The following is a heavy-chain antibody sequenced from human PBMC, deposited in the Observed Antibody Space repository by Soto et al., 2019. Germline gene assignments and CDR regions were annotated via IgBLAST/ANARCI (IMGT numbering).Heavy chain of an antibody. Sequence: QVQLQESGPGLVKPAETLSLTCTVSGGSISSYYWSWIRQPAGKGLEWIGRIYTSGSTNYNPSLKSRVTMSVDTSKNQCSLKLSSVTAADTAVYYCASDREWELDLNWVDPWGQGTLVTVSS. D-gene: IGHD1-26*01. V-gene: IGHV4-4*07. CDR2: IYTSGST. CDR1: GGSISSYY. CDR3: ASDREWELDLNWVDP. J-gene: IGHJ5*02.